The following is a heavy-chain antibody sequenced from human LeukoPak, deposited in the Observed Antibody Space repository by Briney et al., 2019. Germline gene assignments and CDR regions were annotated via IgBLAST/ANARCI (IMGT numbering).Heavy chain of an antibody. CDR1: GGSISSSTSY. J-gene: IGHJ4*02. CDR3: AKQFDY. Sequence: SETLSLTCTVSGGSISSSTSYWGWLRQPPGKGLEWIGSIYYSCSTDNNPSLKSLVTESVDTTKNQFSLKLSSVTAANTAVYYCAKQFDYWGQGTLVTVSS. V-gene: IGHV4-39*01. CDR2: IYYSCST.